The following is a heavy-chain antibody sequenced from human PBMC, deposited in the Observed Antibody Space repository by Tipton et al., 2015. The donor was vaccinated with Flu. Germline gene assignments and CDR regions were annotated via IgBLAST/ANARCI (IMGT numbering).Heavy chain of an antibody. D-gene: IGHD3-22*01. CDR2: ISGSGGST. CDR1: GFTFSSYA. J-gene: IGHJ6*04. V-gene: IGHV3-23*01. CDR3: AKVTCSVTMIEVAMGNGMDV. Sequence: GSLRLSCAASGFTFSSYAMSWVRQAPGKGLVWVSAISGSGGSTYDADAVKGRYTITRDNSKNTLYLQMNSLRAVDTAVYYCAKVTCSVTMIEVAMGNGMDVWRKGNRVTVS.